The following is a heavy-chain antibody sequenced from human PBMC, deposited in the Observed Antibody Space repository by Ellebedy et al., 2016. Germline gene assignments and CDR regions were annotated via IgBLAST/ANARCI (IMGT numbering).Heavy chain of an antibody. CDR1: GGSISDYY. CDR2: IYHNGNT. J-gene: IGHJ4*02. V-gene: IGHV4-38-2*02. CDR3: ARVGYYGSGSIDY. D-gene: IGHD3-10*01. Sequence: SETLSLTCTVSGGSISDYYWGWIRQPPGKGLEWIGSIYHNGNTYYTPSLMSRVTISVDTSKNQFSLRLNSVTAADTAVYYCARVGYYGSGSIDYWGQGTLVTVSP.